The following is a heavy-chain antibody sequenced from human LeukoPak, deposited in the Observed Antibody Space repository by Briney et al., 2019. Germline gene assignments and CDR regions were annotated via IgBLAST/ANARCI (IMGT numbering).Heavy chain of an antibody. CDR3: ARAFYGYSYVSH. J-gene: IGHJ4*02. V-gene: IGHV3-23*01. CDR2: ISNSGANI. CDR1: GFTFNNYA. Sequence: GGSLRLSCAASGFTFNNYAMNWVRQAPGKGLEWVSHISNSGANIYYADSVKGRFTISRDNSKNTLYLQIKSPRAEDTAVYYCARAFYGYSYVSHWGQGTLVTVSS. D-gene: IGHD5-18*01.